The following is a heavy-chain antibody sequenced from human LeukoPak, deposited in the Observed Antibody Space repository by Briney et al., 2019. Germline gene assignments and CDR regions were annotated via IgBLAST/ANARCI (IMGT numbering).Heavy chain of an antibody. V-gene: IGHV4-39*07. D-gene: IGHD3-10*01. J-gene: IGHJ5*02. CDR3: ARAVVRGVINLWFDP. Sequence: SETLSLTCTVSGGSISSSSYYWGWIRQPPGKGLEWIGSIYYSRSTYYNPSLKSRVTISVDTSKNQFSLKLSSVTAADTAVYYCARAVVRGVINLWFDPWGQGTLVTVSS. CDR1: GGSISSSSYY. CDR2: IYYSRST.